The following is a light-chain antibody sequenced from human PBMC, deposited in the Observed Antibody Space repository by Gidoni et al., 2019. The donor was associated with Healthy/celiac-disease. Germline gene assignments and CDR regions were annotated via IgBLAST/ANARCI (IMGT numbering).Light chain of an antibody. J-gene: IGKJ3*01. V-gene: IGKV3-11*01. CDR2: DAS. CDR1: QSVSSY. Sequence: EIVLKQSPATLSLSPGERATLSCRASQSVSSYLAWYQQKPGQAPRLLIYDASNRATGIPARFSGSGSVTDFTLTISSLEPEDFAVYYCQQRSNWRFTFGPGTKVDIK. CDR3: QQRSNWRFT.